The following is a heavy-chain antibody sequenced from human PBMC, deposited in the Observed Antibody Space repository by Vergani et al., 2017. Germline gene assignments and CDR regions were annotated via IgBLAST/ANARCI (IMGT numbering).Heavy chain of an antibody. J-gene: IGHJ4*02. Sequence: QVQLVQSGAEVKKPGSSVKVSCKASGGTFSSYAISWVRQAPGQGLEWMGRIIPILGIANYAQKFQGRVTITADKSTSTAYMELSSLRSEDTAVYYCATARWATPGIFDYWGQGTLVTVSS. V-gene: IGHV1-69*04. D-gene: IGHD4-23*01. CDR1: GGTFSSYA. CDR2: IIPILGIA. CDR3: ATARWATPGIFDY.